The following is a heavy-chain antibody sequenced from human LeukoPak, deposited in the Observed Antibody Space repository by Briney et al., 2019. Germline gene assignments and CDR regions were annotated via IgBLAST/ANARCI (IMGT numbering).Heavy chain of an antibody. D-gene: IGHD3-16*01. CDR1: VNSNNIFG. V-gene: IGHV1-18*01. Sequence: GASVKVSCKASVNSNNIFGVTWGRRAPGQGLEWIGWISSDNGIPRYAHKFQGRVTITTDKSTTTAYMELRSLRSDDTAVYFCAYVAKARFFFSYMDVWGKGTTVTVSS. J-gene: IGHJ6*03. CDR2: ISSDNGIP. CDR3: AYVAKARFFFSYMDV.